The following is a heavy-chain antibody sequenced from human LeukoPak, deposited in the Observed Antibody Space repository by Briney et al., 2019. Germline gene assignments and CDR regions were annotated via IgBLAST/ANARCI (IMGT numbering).Heavy chain of an antibody. CDR3: ARGEVFDY. CDR1: GDSVSSNSAA. V-gene: IGHV6-1*01. CDR2: TYYRSKWYN. Sequence: SHTLSLTCAISGDSVSSNSAAWNWIRQSPSRGLEWLGRTYYRSKWYNDYAVSLKSRLTIIPDTSKNQFSLQLTSVTPEDTALYYCARGEVFDYWGQGTLVTVSS. J-gene: IGHJ4*02.